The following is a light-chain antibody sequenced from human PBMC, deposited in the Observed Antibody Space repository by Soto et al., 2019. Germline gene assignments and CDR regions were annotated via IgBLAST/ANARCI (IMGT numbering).Light chain of an antibody. J-gene: IGKJ3*01. CDR2: DAS. V-gene: IGKV1-5*01. CDR1: QSISRS. CDR3: QQYSSFLLT. Sequence: DIQMTQSPSTLSESVGDRVTITCRASQSISRSLAWYQQKPGKAPNLLIFDASSLESGVPSRFSGSGFGTEFTLTISSLQPDDFATYYCQQYSSFLLTFGPGTTVDIK.